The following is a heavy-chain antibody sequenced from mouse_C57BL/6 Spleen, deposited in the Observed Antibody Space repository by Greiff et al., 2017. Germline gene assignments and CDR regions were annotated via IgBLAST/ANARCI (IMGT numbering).Heavy chain of an antibody. CDR2: FYPGSGSI. CDR1: GYTFTEYT. J-gene: IGHJ3*01. D-gene: IGHD2-5*01. CDR3: ARHEGGSNPFAY. Sequence: VMLVESGAELVKPGASVKLSCKASGYTFTEYTIHWVKQRPGQGLEWIGWFYPGSGSIKYNEKFKDKATLTADKSSSTVYMELSRLTSEDAAVYFCARHEGGSNPFAYWGQGTLVTVSA. V-gene: IGHV1-62-2*01.